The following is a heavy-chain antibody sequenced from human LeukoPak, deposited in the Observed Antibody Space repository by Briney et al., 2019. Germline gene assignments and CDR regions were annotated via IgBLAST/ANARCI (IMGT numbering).Heavy chain of an antibody. Sequence: GASVKVSCKASGYTFTGYYMHWVRQAPGQGLEWMGWINPNSGGTHYPQKFQGRVTMTRDTSISTAYMELSRLRSDDTAVYYCARRGGYGDLPDAFDIWGQGTMVTVSS. V-gene: IGHV1-2*02. CDR3: ARRGGYGDLPDAFDI. CDR1: GYTFTGYY. J-gene: IGHJ3*02. D-gene: IGHD4-17*01. CDR2: INPNSGGT.